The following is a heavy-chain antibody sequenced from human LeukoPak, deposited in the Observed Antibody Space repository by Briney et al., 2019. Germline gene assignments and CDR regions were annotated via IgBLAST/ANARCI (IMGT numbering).Heavy chain of an antibody. D-gene: IGHD2-2*02. CDR1: GCSIIGGYT. Sequence: PSGTLSLTCTVSGCSIIGGYTWAWIRQPPGKVLEWIGSLFHSGSAYYNPSLKSRVTISVETTKNQFSLKLSSVTAADTAVYYCVRYCSSTTCYTRAVDYWGQGTLVTVSS. V-gene: IGHV4-38-2*02. CDR2: LFHSGSA. J-gene: IGHJ4*02. CDR3: VRYCSSTTCYTRAVDY.